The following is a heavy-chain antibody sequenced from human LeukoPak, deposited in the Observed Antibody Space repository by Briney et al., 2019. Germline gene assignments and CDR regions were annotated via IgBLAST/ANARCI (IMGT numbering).Heavy chain of an antibody. Sequence: SQTLSLTCAISGDSVSSNSATWDWIRQSPSRGLEWQGRTYYRSNWYHDFALSVKSRITINPDTSKNQFSLQLNSVTPEDTAVYYCARDGGNNFDYWGQGTLVTVSS. CDR2: TYYRSNWYH. D-gene: IGHD3-16*01. CDR3: ARDGGNNFDY. J-gene: IGHJ4*02. V-gene: IGHV6-1*01. CDR1: GDSVSSNSAT.